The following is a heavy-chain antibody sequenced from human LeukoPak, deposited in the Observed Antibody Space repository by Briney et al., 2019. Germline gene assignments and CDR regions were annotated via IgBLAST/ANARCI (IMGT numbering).Heavy chain of an antibody. V-gene: IGHV3-23*01. CDR1: GFTFSSYA. Sequence: GSLRLSCAASGFTFSSYAMSWVRQAPGKGLEWVSAISGSGGSTYYADSVKGRFTISRDNSKNTLYLQMNSLRAEDTAVYYCAKAERYSSSSPLGYWGQGTLVTVSS. J-gene: IGHJ4*02. CDR2: ISGSGGST. CDR3: AKAERYSSSSPLGY. D-gene: IGHD6-6*01.